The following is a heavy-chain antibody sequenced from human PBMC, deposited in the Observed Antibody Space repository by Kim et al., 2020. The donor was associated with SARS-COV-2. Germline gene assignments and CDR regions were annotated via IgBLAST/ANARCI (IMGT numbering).Heavy chain of an antibody. Sequence: GGSLRLSCAASGFTFSSYGMHWVRQAPGKGLEWVAVISYDGSNKYYADSVKGRFTISRDNSKNTLYLQMNSLRAEDTAVYYCARGWGADYGDYGMDVWGQGTTVTVSS. J-gene: IGHJ6*02. CDR2: ISYDGSNK. D-gene: IGHD4-17*01. CDR3: ARGWGADYGDYGMDV. V-gene: IGHV3-33*05. CDR1: GFTFSSYG.